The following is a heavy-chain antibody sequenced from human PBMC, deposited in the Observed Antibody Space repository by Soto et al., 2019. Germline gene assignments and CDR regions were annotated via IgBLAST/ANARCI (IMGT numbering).Heavy chain of an antibody. J-gene: IGHJ6*02. Sequence: SETLSLTCTVSGGSISSSSYYWGWIRQPPGKGLEWIGYIYYSGSTNYNPSLKSRVTISVDTSKNQFSLKLSSVTAADTAVYYCARQNDLDYYYGMDVWGQGTTVTVSS. CDR3: ARQNDLDYYYGMDV. CDR1: GGSISSSSYY. CDR2: IYYSGST. V-gene: IGHV4-61*05. D-gene: IGHD3-3*01.